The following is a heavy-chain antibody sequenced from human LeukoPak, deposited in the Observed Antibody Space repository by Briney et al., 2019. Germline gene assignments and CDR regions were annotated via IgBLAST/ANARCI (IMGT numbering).Heavy chain of an antibody. J-gene: IGHJ4*02. V-gene: IGHV3-74*01. CDR2: INSDGSST. CDR1: GFPFTTYW. CDR3: ARSSGWYDY. D-gene: IGHD6-19*01. Sequence: QPGGSLRLPCAASGFPFTTYWMHWVRQAPGKGLVWVSGINSDGSSTTYADSVKGRFTISRDNAKNTLYLQMNSLRAEDTAVYYCARSSGWYDYWGQGTLVTVSS.